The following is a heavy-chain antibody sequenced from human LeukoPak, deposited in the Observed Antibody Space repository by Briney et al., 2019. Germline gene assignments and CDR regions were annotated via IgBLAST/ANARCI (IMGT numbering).Heavy chain of an antibody. CDR2: ISYDGSNK. J-gene: IGHJ4*02. Sequence: GGSLRLSCAASGFTFSSYGMHWVRQAPGKGLEWVAVISYDGSNKYYADSVKGRFTISRDNSKDTLYLQMNSLRAEDTAVYYCAKDPYYDILTGYYPGFDYWGQGTLVTVSS. CDR1: GFTFSSYG. D-gene: IGHD3-9*01. CDR3: AKDPYYDILTGYYPGFDY. V-gene: IGHV3-30*18.